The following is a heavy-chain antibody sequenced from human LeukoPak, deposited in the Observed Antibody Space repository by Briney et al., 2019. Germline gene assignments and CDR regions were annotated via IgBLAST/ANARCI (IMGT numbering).Heavy chain of an antibody. CDR2: IRYDGGNE. V-gene: IGHV3-30*02. Sequence: GESLRLSCAVSGFTFNIYDMYWVHQAPGKGLEWVAFIRYDGGNEYYADSVKGRFTISRDNSKNTLYLQMNSLRPEDTAAYYCTKLASVSTDYWGQGTLVTVSS. J-gene: IGHJ4*02. CDR1: GFTFNIYD. CDR3: TKLASVSTDY. D-gene: IGHD4-11*01.